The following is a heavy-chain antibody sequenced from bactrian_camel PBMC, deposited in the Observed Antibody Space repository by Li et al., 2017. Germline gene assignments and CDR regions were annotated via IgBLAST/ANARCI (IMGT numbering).Heavy chain of an antibody. J-gene: IGHJ6*01. CDR3: AAGKASRLFTYCIAGADGSDS. CDR2: IHSGGFT. CDR1: GYTLSSAC. Sequence: QLVESGGGSVQAGGSLRLSCAASGYTLSSACMGWFRQGPGKERVGVAVIHSGGFTHYADSVRGRFTISQDTNKNTMYLQMDSLEPEDTAMYYCAAGKASRLFTYCIAGADGSDSWGQGTQVTVS. V-gene: IGHV3S53*01. D-gene: IGHD1*01.